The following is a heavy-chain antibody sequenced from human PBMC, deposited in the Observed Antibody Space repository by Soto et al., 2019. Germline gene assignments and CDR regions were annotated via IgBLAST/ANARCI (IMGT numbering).Heavy chain of an antibody. Sequence: SLRLSCAASGFTFSSYSMNWVRQAPGKGLEWVALISYDGSNKYYADSVKGRFTISRDNSKNTLYLQMNSLRPEDTAVYYCAKGSYYFDTSGPDYGMDVWGQGTPVTVSS. CDR2: ISYDGSNK. CDR3: AKGSYYFDTSGPDYGMDV. J-gene: IGHJ6*02. CDR1: GFTFSSYS. D-gene: IGHD3-22*01. V-gene: IGHV3-30*18.